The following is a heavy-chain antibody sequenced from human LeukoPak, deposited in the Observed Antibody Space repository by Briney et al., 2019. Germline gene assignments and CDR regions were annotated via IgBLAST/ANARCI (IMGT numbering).Heavy chain of an antibody. CDR1: GDSVSSKSAA. V-gene: IGHV6-1*01. Sequence: PSQTLSLSCAISGDSVSSKSAASNWIRQSPSRGLEWLGRTYYRSKWYNEYAVSVKSRITINPDTSKHQFSLQLNSVAPEDTAVYYCARTTGHFDYWGQGTLVTVSS. J-gene: IGHJ4*02. CDR3: ARTTGHFDY. CDR2: TYYRSKWYN. D-gene: IGHD2-8*02.